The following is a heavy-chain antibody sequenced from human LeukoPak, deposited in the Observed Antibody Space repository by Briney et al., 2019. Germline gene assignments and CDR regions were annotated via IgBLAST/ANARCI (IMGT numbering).Heavy chain of an antibody. J-gene: IGHJ6*03. CDR2: INPNNGGT. Sequence: ASVKVSCKASGYTFTSYYMHWVRQAPGQGLEWMGWINPNNGGTNYGQKFQGRVTMTRDTSISTVYMELSRLRSDDTAVYYCARGSGYSSSWRSYYFMDVWGKGTTVAVSS. CDR1: GYTFTSYY. D-gene: IGHD6-13*01. V-gene: IGHV1-2*02. CDR3: ARGSGYSSSWRSYYFMDV.